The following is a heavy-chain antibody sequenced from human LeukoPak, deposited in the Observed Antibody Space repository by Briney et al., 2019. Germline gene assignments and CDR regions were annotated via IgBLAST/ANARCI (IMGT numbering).Heavy chain of an antibody. CDR1: GFTLSTYW. CDR2: IKQDGSRK. V-gene: IGHV3-7*01. CDR3: ARETPDSSGWD. Sequence: PGGSLGLSCAASGFTLSTYWMSWVRQAPGKGLEWVANIKQDGSRKYYVDSVKGRFTISRDNAKNSLYLQMNSLRSEDTAVYYCARETPDSSGWDWGQGTLVTVSS. J-gene: IGHJ4*02. D-gene: IGHD6-19*01.